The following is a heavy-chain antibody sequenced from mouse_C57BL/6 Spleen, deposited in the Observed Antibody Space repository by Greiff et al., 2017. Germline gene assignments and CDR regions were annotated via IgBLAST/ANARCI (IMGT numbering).Heavy chain of an antibody. Sequence: VQLQQSGAELVRPGASVKLSCKASGYTFTDYYIHWVKQRPGQGLEWIARIYPGSGNTYYNEKFKGKATLTAEKSSSTAYMQLSSLTSEDAAVYFGARGGNITTVVDWCFDVWGTGTTVTVSS. V-gene: IGHV1-76*01. CDR3: ARGGNITTVVDWCFDV. CDR2: IYPGSGNT. J-gene: IGHJ1*03. CDR1: GYTFTDYY. D-gene: IGHD1-1*01.